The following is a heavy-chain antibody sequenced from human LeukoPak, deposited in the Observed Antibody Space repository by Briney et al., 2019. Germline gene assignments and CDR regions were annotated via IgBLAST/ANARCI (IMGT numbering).Heavy chain of an antibody. D-gene: IGHD6-6*01. CDR2: ICAYNGNT. J-gene: IGHJ6*03. Sequence: ASVKVSCKASGYTFTGEGSSWVRQAPGQGLEWMGWICAYNGNTNYAQKLQGRVTMTKDTSTSTAYMELRSLTSADTAVYYRAREKGGAARPEMGYYYYMDVWGKGTTVTVSS. CDR3: AREKGGAARPEMGYYYYMDV. CDR1: GYTFTGEG. V-gene: IGHV1-18*01.